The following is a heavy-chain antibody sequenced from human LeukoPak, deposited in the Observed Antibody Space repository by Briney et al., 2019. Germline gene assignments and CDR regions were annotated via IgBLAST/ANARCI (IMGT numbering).Heavy chain of an antibody. CDR2: FYYSGST. Sequence: SETLSLTCTVFGGSIRGYHWSWIRQPPGKGLEWIGHFYYSGSTNFNPSLKSRVTISGDSSENQFSLKVISVTAADTAVYYCARDLVKEKPSGGFYYYGMDVWGQGTTVTVSS. J-gene: IGHJ6*02. V-gene: IGHV4-59*01. D-gene: IGHD1-26*01. CDR3: ARDLVKEKPSGGFYYYGMDV. CDR1: GGSIRGYH.